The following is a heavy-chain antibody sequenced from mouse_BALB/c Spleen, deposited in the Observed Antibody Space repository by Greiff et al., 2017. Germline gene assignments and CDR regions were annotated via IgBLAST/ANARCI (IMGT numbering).Heavy chain of an antibody. CDR1: GFSLTSYG. V-gene: IGHV2-5-1*01. CDR2: IWRGGST. J-gene: IGHJ4*01. D-gene: IGHD2-10*02. Sequence: VNVVESGPSLVQPSQSLSITCTVSGFSLTSYGVHWVRQSPGKGLEWLGVIWRGGSTDYNAAFMSRLSITKDNSKSQVFFKMNSLQADDTAIYYCAGYGNYESFYAMDYWGQGTSVTVSS. CDR3: AGYGNYESFYAMDY.